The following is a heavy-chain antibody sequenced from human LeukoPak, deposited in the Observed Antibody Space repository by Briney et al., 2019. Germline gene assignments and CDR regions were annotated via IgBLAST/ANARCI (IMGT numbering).Heavy chain of an antibody. CDR1: GGSFSGYY. Sequence: SETLSLTCAVYGGSFSGYYWSWIRQPPGKGLEWIGEINHSGSTNYNPSLTSRVTISVDTSKNQFSLKLSSVTAADTAVYYCARVWFGMYFDYWGQGTLVTVSS. CDR2: INHSGST. D-gene: IGHD3-10*01. J-gene: IGHJ4*02. V-gene: IGHV4-34*01. CDR3: ARVWFGMYFDY.